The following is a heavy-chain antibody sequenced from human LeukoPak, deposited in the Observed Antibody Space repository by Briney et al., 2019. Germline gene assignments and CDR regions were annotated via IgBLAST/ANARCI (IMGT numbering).Heavy chain of an antibody. V-gene: IGHV1-2*02. CDR3: ARAKILTGYYVAAADT. J-gene: IGHJ5*02. CDR1: GYTFTGYY. Sequence: GASVKVSCKASGYTFTGYYMHWVRQAPGQGLEWMGWINPSSGGTNYAQKFQGRVTMTRDTSISTAYMELSRLRSDDTAVYYCARAKILTGYYVAAADTWGQGTLVTVSS. CDR2: INPSSGGT. D-gene: IGHD3-9*01.